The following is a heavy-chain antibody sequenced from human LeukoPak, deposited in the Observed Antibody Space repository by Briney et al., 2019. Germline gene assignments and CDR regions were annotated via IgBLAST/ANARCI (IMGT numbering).Heavy chain of an antibody. CDR1: GASISTYY. Sequence: SETLSLTCTVSGASISTYYWSWIRQPPGKGLEWIGYISDSGSTNYNASLKSRVTMSVDTSKNQFSLKLNSVTATDTAVYYCARWNRLIDFWGQGTLVTVSS. D-gene: IGHD1-1*01. V-gene: IGHV4-59*01. CDR3: ARWNRLIDF. J-gene: IGHJ4*02. CDR2: ISDSGST.